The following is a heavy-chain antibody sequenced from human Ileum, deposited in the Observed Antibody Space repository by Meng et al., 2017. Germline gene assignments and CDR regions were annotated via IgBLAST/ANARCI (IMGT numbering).Heavy chain of an antibody. V-gene: IGHV3-23*01. CDR1: GFTFSGYA. J-gene: IGHJ4*02. CDR3: AKSRPITMTLVVSPDIDY. CDR2: ISGSGDTT. Sequence: GGSLRLSCAASGFTFSGYAMSWVRQAPGKGLEWVSGISGSGDTTYYADSVKGRFTISRDNSKNTLYLQMNSLRAEDTAVYYCAKSRPITMTLVVSPDIDYWGQGTLVTVSS. D-gene: IGHD3-22*01.